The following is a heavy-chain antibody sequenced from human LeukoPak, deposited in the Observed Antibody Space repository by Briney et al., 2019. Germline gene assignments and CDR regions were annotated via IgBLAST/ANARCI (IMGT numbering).Heavy chain of an antibody. CDR1: GYSISSGYY. Sequence: SETLSLTCTVSGYSISSGYYWGWIRQPPGKGLEWIGSIYHSGSTYYNPSLKSRVTISVDTSKNQFSLKLSSVTAADTAVYYCERGANYDFWSGYFDYWGQGTLVTVSS. V-gene: IGHV4-38-2*02. CDR2: IYHSGST. D-gene: IGHD3-3*01. J-gene: IGHJ4*02. CDR3: ERGANYDFWSGYFDY.